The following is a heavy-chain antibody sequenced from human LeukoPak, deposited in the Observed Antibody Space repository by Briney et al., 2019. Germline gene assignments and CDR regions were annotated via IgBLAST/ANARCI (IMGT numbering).Heavy chain of an antibody. D-gene: IGHD6-13*01. CDR3: AKDFLNPGIAAAGNSYLDY. V-gene: IGHV3-43*01. CDR2: ISWDGGST. Sequence: GGSLRLSCAASGFTFDDYTMHWVRQAPGKGLEWVSLISWDGGSTYYADSVKGRFTISRDNSKNSLYLQMNSLRTEDTALYYCAKDFLNPGIAAAGNSYLDYWGQGTLVTVSS. J-gene: IGHJ4*02. CDR1: GFTFDDYT.